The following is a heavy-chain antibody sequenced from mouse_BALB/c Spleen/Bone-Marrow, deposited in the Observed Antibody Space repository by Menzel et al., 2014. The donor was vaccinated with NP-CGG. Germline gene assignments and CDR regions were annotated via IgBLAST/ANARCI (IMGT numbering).Heavy chain of an antibody. V-gene: IGHV1S29*02. Sequence: VQLQQSGPELVKPGASVKISCKASGYTFTDYNLHWVKQNHGRSLEWIGYIYPYNGVTGYNQKFKNKATLTADISSTTAYMELRSLTSEDSAVYFCTIYDYWGLGTTLTVSS. CDR3: TIYDY. J-gene: IGHJ2*01. CDR2: IYPYNGVT. D-gene: IGHD1-1*02. CDR1: GYTFTDYN.